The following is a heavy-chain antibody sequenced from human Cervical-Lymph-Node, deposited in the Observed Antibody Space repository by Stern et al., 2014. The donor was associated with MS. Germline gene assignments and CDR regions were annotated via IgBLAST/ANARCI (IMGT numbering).Heavy chain of an antibody. Sequence: EVQLLESGGGLVQPGGSLRLSCAASGFIFSNYAMSWVRQAPGKGLEWVSGISGSGGSTYYADSVKGRFTISRDNSKNTLCLQMNSLRAEDTAVYYCAKGDHCSTTSCYLNWFDPWGQGTLVTVSS. J-gene: IGHJ5*02. D-gene: IGHD2-2*01. CDR3: AKGDHCSTTSCYLNWFDP. V-gene: IGHV3-23*01. CDR2: ISGSGGST. CDR1: GFIFSNYA.